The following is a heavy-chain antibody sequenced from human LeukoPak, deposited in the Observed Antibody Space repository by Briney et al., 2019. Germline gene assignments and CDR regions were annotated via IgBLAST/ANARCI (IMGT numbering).Heavy chain of an antibody. J-gene: IGHJ4*02. D-gene: IGHD3-10*01. CDR1: GGSLSSFY. CDR2: IYSSGST. Sequence: SETLSRTCTVSGGSLSSFYWSWIRQPPGKGLEWIGYIYSSGSTSYNPSLESRVTISEDTSKNQFSLKLRSVTAADTAVYYCARRSWYVDYWGQGTLVTVSS. V-gene: IGHV4-59*08. CDR3: ARRSWYVDY.